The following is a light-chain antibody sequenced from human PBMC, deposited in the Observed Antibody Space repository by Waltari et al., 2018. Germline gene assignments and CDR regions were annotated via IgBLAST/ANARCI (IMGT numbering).Light chain of an antibody. CDR3: CSYAGSTTSVV. CDR1: SSDVGGYKY. CDR2: NVS. J-gene: IGLJ3*02. V-gene: IGLV2-23*02. Sequence: QSALTQPASVSGSPGPSIPLSCTGTSSDVGGYKYVSWYQQHPGKAPKLMIYNVSKRPSGVSNRFSGSKSGNTASLTISGLQAEDEADYYCCSYAGSTTSVVFGGGTKVTVL.